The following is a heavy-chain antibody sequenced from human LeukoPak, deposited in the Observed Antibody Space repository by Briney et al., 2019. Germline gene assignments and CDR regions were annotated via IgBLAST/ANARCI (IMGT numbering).Heavy chain of an antibody. Sequence: SETLSLTCAVYGGSFSGYYWSWIRQPPGKGLEWIGEINHSGSTNYNPFLKSRVTISVDTSKNQFFLKLRSVTAAETAVYYCARVTGYVIEDNFDYWGQATLVTVSS. CDR1: GGSFSGYY. J-gene: IGHJ4*02. CDR3: ARVTGYVIEDNFDY. CDR2: INHSGST. V-gene: IGHV4-34*01. D-gene: IGHD2-15*01.